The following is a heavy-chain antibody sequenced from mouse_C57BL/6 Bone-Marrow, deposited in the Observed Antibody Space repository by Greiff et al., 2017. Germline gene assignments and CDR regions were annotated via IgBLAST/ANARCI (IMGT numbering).Heavy chain of an antibody. CDR3: ARSYDYDGAWFAY. CDR1: GYTFTSYW. V-gene: IGHV1-55*01. J-gene: IGHJ3*01. D-gene: IGHD2-4*01. CDR2: IYPGSGST. Sequence: VQLQQPGAELVKPGASVKMSCKASGYTFTSYWITWVKQRPGQGLEWIGDIYPGSGSTNYNEKFKSKATMTVDTSSRTAYMQLSSLTSAASAVYDCARSYDYDGAWFAYGGQGTLVTVSA.